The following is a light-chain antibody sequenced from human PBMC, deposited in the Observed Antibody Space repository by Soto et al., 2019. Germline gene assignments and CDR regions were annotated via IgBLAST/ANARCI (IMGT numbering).Light chain of an antibody. CDR2: EVS. CDR1: SGDVGGYKF. CDR3: GSYTGNIYV. J-gene: IGLJ1*01. V-gene: IGLV2-14*01. Sequence: QSALTQPASVSGSPGQSITIYCTGTSGDVGGYKFVSWYQQHPRKAPKLMIYEVSNRASGVYCRCAGSKSGNTAPLTISGLQSVHEADNFCGSYTGNIYVFGNGTKLSVL.